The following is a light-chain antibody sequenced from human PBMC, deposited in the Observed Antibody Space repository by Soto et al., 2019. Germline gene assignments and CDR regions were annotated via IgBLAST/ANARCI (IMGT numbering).Light chain of an antibody. CDR1: SSNIGAGYD. CDR2: GNS. V-gene: IGLV1-40*01. J-gene: IGLJ2*01. Sequence: QSVLTQPPSVSGAPGQRVTISCTGSSSNIGAGYDVHWYQQLPGTAPKLLIYGNSNRPSGVPDRFSGSKSGTSASLAITGLQAEDEADYYCQSYDSSPSAHVVCGGGTKLTVL. CDR3: QSYDSSPSAHVV.